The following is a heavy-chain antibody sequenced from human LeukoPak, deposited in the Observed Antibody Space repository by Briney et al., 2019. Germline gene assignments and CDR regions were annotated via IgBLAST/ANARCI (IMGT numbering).Heavy chain of an antibody. CDR3: ARTRKNSSGWSRGWFDP. Sequence: SETLSLTCAVYGGSFSGYYWSWIRQPPGKGLEWIGEINHSGSTNYNPSLKSRVTISVDTSKNQFSLKLSSVTAADTAVYYCARTRKNSSGWSRGWFDPWGQGTLVTVSS. D-gene: IGHD6-19*01. CDR2: INHSGST. CDR1: GGSFSGYY. V-gene: IGHV4-34*01. J-gene: IGHJ5*02.